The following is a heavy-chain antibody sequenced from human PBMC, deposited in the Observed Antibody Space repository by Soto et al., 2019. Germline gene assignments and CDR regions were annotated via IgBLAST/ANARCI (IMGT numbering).Heavy chain of an antibody. CDR1: GGSFSGYY. D-gene: IGHD4-17*01. CDR3: ARASGDYDDAFDI. CDR2: IDHSGST. V-gene: IGHV4-34*01. Sequence: PSETLSLTCAVYGGSFSGYYWSWIRQPPGKGLEWIGEIDHSGSTNYNPSPKSRVTISVDTSKNQFSLKLSSVTAADTAVYYCARASGDYDDAFDIWGQGTMVPSPQ. J-gene: IGHJ3*02.